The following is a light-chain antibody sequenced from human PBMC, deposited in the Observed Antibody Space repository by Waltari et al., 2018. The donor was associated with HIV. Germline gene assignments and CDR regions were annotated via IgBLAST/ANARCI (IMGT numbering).Light chain of an antibody. Sequence: QSALTQPASVSGSPGQSITISCPGANTEIGLYNLFSWYRQHPDKAPQLVIYGVNTRPSGVSDRFSGSKSGNTASLTISSLQAEDEADYYCSSYTNTDILLFGGGTKLTVL. CDR1: NTEIGLYNL. J-gene: IGLJ2*01. CDR2: GVN. V-gene: IGLV2-14*01. CDR3: SSYTNTDILL.